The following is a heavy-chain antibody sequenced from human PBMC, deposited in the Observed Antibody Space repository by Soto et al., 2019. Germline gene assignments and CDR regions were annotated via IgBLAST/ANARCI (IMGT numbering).Heavy chain of an antibody. CDR2: INNEGSHT. D-gene: IGHD2-2*01. CDR1: GFTFSTYW. CDR3: VRDGHCITSSCYGNGFDP. J-gene: IGHJ5*02. Sequence: EVQLVESGGGLVQPGGSLRLSCAASGFTFSTYWMHWVRQVPGKGLVWVSHINNEGSHTDYADSVKGRFTISRDNVKNTLYLEMNSLRAEDTAVYFCVRDGHCITSSCYGNGFDPWGQGTLVTVSS. V-gene: IGHV3-74*01.